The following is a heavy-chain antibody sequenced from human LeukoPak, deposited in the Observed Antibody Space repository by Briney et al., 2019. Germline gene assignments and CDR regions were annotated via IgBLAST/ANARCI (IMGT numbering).Heavy chain of an antibody. CDR2: INPSGGST. Sequence: ASVKVSCKASGHTLTSYFIHWVRQAPGQGLEWMGIINPSGGSTSYAQKFQGRVTMTRDTSTSTVYMELSSLRSENTAVYYCARDQDWNYAFDIWGQGTMVTVS. J-gene: IGHJ3*02. CDR3: ARDQDWNYAFDI. D-gene: IGHD1-7*01. CDR1: GHTLTSYF. V-gene: IGHV1-46*01.